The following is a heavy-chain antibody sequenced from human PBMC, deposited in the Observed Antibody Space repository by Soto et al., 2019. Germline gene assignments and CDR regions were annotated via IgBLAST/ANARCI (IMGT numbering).Heavy chain of an antibody. D-gene: IGHD3-10*01. CDR1: GFIFSKYG. Sequence: QVQLVESGGGVVQPGTSLRLSCAASGFIFSKYGMHWVRQAPGKGLEWVAVISYDGSNKYYAESVKGRFIISRDKSENKLYLQMNSLRAEDTALYYCAKDLGSGKPYYYYAMDVWGQGTTVTVSS. V-gene: IGHV3-30*18. J-gene: IGHJ6*02. CDR2: ISYDGSNK. CDR3: AKDLGSGKPYYYYAMDV.